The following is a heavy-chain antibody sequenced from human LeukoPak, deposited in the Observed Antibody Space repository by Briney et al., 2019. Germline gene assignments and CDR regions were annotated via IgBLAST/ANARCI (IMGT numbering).Heavy chain of an antibody. D-gene: IGHD5/OR15-5a*01. V-gene: IGHV3-21*06. J-gene: IGHJ4*02. CDR3: TSEGGSTDAGF. Sequence: GGSLRLSCAASGFIFSASSLNWVRQAPGKGLEWVSSIFGDGPGLYYADSVKGRFTISRDNGKNSVYLEMNSLRDDDTAVYYCTSEGGSTDAGFWGQGPLVTVSS. CDR1: GFIFSASS. CDR2: IFGDGPGL.